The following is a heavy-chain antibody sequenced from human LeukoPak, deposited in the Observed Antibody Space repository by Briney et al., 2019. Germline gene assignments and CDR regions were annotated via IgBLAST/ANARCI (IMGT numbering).Heavy chain of an antibody. CDR1: GDSISSNSAA. V-gene: IGHV6-1*01. D-gene: IGHD2-21*01. J-gene: IGHJ3*02. CDR3: ARAFCEAGEAWPEGFDI. CDR2: TYYRSKWYN. Sequence: SQTLSLTCAISGDSISSNSAAWNWIRQSPARGLEWLGRTYYRSKWYNDYAVSVKSRITINPDTSKNQFSLQLNSVTPEDTAVYYCARAFCEAGEAWPEGFDIWGQGTMVTVSS.